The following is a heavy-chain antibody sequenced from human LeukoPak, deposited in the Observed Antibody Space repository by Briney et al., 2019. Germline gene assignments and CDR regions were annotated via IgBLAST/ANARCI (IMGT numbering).Heavy chain of an antibody. CDR3: ARGSDYYDSSGYFNY. Sequence: SVKVSCKASGGTFSRYAISWVRQAPGQGLEWMGWIIPIFGTANYAQKFQGRVTITTDESTSTAYMELSSLRSEDTAVYYCARGSDYYDSSGYFNYWGQGTLVTVSS. CDR2: IIPIFGTA. J-gene: IGHJ4*02. CDR1: GGTFSRYA. V-gene: IGHV1-69*05. D-gene: IGHD3-22*01.